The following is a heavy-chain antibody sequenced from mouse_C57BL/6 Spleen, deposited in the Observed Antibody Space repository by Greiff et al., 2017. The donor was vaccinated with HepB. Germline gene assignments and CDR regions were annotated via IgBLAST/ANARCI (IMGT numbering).Heavy chain of an antibody. CDR2: INPGSGGT. CDR3: ARAQEY. V-gene: IGHV1-54*01. Sequence: VQLQQSGAELVRPGTSVKVSCKASGYAFTNYLIEWVKQRPGQGLEWIGVINPGSGGTNYNEKFKGKATLHADKSSSTAYMQLSSLTSEDSAVYFCARAQEYSGQGTSVTVSS. J-gene: IGHJ4*01. CDR1: GYAFTNYL.